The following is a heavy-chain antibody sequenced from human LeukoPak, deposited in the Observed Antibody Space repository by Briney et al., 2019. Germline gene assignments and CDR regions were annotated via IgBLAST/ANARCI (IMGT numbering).Heavy chain of an antibody. Sequence: ETLSLTCPVSGGSVSSSRYYWGWVRQAPGKGLEWVSYISSSSSTIYYADSVKGRFTISRDNAKNSLYLQMNSLRAEDTAVYYCARQGYCSSTSCLYYYYYYYMGVWGKGTTVTVSS. CDR2: ISSSSSTI. CDR1: GGSVSSSRYY. CDR3: ARQGYCSSTSCLYYYYYYYMGV. D-gene: IGHD2-2*01. V-gene: IGHV3-48*01. J-gene: IGHJ6*03.